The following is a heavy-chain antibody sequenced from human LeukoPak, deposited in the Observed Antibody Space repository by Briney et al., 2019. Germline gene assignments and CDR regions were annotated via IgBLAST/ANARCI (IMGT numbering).Heavy chain of an antibody. D-gene: IGHD5-18*01. J-gene: IGHJ4*02. Sequence: GSLRLSCAASGFTFSDYYMSWIRQPPGKGLEWIGYMLDTVTTKDNPSLKSRFTLSADTSKNQFSLRLTSVTAADTAVYYCATIKRGNIFGYFDFWGQGIPVTVSS. V-gene: IGHV4-4*09. CDR1: GFTFSDYY. CDR3: ATIKRGNIFGYFDF. CDR2: MLDTVTT.